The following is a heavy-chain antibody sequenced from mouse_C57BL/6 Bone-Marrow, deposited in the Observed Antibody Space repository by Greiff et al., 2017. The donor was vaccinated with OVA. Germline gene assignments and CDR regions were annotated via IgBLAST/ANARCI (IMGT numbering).Heavy chain of an antibody. D-gene: IGHD1-1*01. V-gene: IGHV1-77*01. Sequence: VQLQQSGAELVKPGASVKISCKASGYTFTDYYINWVKQRPGQGLAWIGKIGPGSGSTYYNEKFKGKATLTADKSSSTAYMQRSSLTSEDSAVYFCARSALYYYGSSYYAMDYWGQGTSVTVSS. CDR1: GYTFTDYY. CDR2: IGPGSGST. CDR3: ARSALYYYGSSYYAMDY. J-gene: IGHJ4*01.